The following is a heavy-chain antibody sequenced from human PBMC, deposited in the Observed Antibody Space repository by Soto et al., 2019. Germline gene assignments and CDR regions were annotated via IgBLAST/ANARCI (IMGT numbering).Heavy chain of an antibody. CDR2: ISYDGSNK. D-gene: IGHD1-26*01. CDR1: GFTFSSYG. J-gene: IGHJ4*02. CDR3: AKASTDRTRWGIVGATTDDGIDY. Sequence: PGGSLRLSCAASGFTFSSYGMHWVRQAPGKGLEWVAVISYDGSNKYYADSVKGRFTISRDNSKNTLYLQMNSLRAEDTAVYYCAKASTDRTRWGIVGATTDDGIDYWGQGTLVTVSS. V-gene: IGHV3-30*18.